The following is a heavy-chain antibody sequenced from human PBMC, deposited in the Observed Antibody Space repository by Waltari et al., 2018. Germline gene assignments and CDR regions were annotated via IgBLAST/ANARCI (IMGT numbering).Heavy chain of an antibody. CDR3: ARGGDYHGFDI. D-gene: IGHD4-17*01. Sequence: ELQLVESGGGLVQPGGSLRLSCPASGFTSGNYWIHWVRQAPGKGLEWVSRINSDGSSTIYADSVKGRFSTSRDNAKNTLYLHMNSLKAEDTAVYFCARGGDYHGFDIWGQGTMVTVSS. J-gene: IGHJ3*02. CDR2: INSDGSST. V-gene: IGHV3-74*01. CDR1: GFTSGNYW.